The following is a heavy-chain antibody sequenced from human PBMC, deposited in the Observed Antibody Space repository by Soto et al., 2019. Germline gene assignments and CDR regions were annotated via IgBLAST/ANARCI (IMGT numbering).Heavy chain of an antibody. J-gene: IGHJ6*02. D-gene: IGHD6-6*01. V-gene: IGHV5-10-1*01. CDR3: ARRSSSGWGYYYGMDV. Sequence: PXESLETSCRGCGHSFTSSCNGWVRQMPGKGLEWMGRIDPSDSYTNYSPSFQGHVTISADKSISTAYLQWSSLKASDTAMYYCARRSSSGWGYYYGMDVWGQGTTVTVSS. CDR2: IDPSDSYT. CDR1: GHSFTSSC.